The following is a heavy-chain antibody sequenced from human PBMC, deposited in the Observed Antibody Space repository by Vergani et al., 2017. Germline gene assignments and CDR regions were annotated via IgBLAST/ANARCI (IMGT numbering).Heavy chain of an antibody. J-gene: IGHJ6*02. CDR3: AKANPRNSGYDYLYYYHAMDV. Sequence: EVQLMESGGGWAQPGGSLRLSCAASGFVFSESPIHWVRQAPGKGLEWVSGISGSGGSTYYAGSVKGRFTISRDSSKNTLYLQMNSLSAGDTAVYYCAKANPRNSGYDYLYYYHAMDVWGQGTTVTVSS. CDR2: ISGSGGST. V-gene: IGHV3-23*01. CDR1: GFVFSESP. D-gene: IGHD5-12*01.